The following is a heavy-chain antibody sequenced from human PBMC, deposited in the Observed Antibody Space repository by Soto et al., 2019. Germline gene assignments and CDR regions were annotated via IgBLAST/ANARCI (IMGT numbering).Heavy chain of an antibody. Sequence: EVQLVESGGGLVKPGGSLRLSCAASGFTFSSYSMNWVRQAPGKGLEWVSSISSSSSYIYYADSVKGRFTISRDNAKNSLYLQMNSLRAEDTAVYYCARLGGRGSGWPNDYWGQGTLVTVSS. D-gene: IGHD6-19*01. CDR3: ARLGGRGSGWPNDY. CDR1: GFTFSSYS. J-gene: IGHJ4*02. V-gene: IGHV3-21*01. CDR2: ISSSSSYI.